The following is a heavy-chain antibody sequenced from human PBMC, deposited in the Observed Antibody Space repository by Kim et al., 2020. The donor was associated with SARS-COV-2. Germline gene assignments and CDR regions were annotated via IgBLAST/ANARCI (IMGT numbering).Heavy chain of an antibody. V-gene: IGHV1-2*02. J-gene: IGHJ5*02. CDR3: ARDGALRSYNWFDP. D-gene: IGHD4-17*01. Sequence: ASVKVSCKASGYTFTGYYMHWVRQAPGQGLEWMGWINPNSGGTNYAQKFQGRVTMTRDTSISTAYMELSRLRSDDTAVYYCARDGALRSYNWFDPWGQGTLVTVSS. CDR1: GYTFTGYY. CDR2: INPNSGGT.